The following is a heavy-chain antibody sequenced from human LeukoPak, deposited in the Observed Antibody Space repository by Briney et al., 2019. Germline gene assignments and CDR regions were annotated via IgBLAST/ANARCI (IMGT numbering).Heavy chain of an antibody. CDR3: AKDSGGSSWGLYYFDY. Sequence: PGGSLRLSCAAAVFTFSSYAMSWVRQAPGKGLEWVSAISGSGVSTYYADSVKGRFTISRYNSKNTLYLQMNSLRAEDTAVYYCAKDSGGSSWGLYYFDYWGQGTLVTVSS. D-gene: IGHD6-13*01. CDR2: ISGSGVST. V-gene: IGHV3-23*01. CDR1: VFTFSSYA. J-gene: IGHJ4*02.